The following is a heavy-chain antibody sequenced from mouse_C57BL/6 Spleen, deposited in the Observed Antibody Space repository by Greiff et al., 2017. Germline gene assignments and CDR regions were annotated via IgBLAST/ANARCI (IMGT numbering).Heavy chain of an antibody. J-gene: IGHJ4*01. CDR2: IRNKANGYTT. V-gene: IGHV7-3*01. CDR1: GFTFTDYY. Sequence: EVQGVESGGGLVQPGGSLSLSCAASGFTFTDYYMSWVRQPPGKALEWLGFIRNKANGYTTEYSASVKGRFTISRDNSQSILYLKINALRAEASATYYCSRYSRHYSNYYAMDYWGQGTSVTVSS. CDR3: SRYSRHYSNYYAMDY. D-gene: IGHD2-5*01.